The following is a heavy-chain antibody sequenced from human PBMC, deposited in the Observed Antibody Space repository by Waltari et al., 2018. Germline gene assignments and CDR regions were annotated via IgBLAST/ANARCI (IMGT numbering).Heavy chain of an antibody. J-gene: IGHJ3*02. V-gene: IGHV4-59*11. CDR2: SYYSGST. Sequence: QVQLQESGPGLVKPSETLSLTCTVSGGSISSHYWSWIRQPPGKGPEWSGYSYYSGSTKNIPFLTSRVTISVYTSKTQFYLKLISVTAAYTAVYYFARVEGAPWPYAFDIWGQGTMVTVSS. CDR3: ARVEGAPWPYAFDI. D-gene: IGHD3-16*01. CDR1: GGSISSHY.